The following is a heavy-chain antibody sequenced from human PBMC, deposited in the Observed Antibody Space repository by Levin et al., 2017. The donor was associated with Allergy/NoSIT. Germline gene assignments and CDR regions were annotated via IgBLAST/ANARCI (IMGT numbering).Heavy chain of an antibody. CDR3: ARRPWVAAASFDY. J-gene: IGHJ4*02. CDR1: GGTFSSYA. Sequence: SVKVSCKASGGTFSSYAISWVRQAPGQGLEWMGGIIPIFGTANYAQKFQGRVTITADKSTSTAYMELSSLRSEDTAVYYCARRPWVAAASFDYWGQGTLVTVSS. V-gene: IGHV1-69*06. CDR2: IIPIFGTA. D-gene: IGHD2-15*01.